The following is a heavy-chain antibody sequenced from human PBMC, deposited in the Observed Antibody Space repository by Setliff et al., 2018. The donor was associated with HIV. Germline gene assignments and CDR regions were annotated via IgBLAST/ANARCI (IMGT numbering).Heavy chain of an antibody. D-gene: IGHD2-2*01. CDR2: IDHSGST. V-gene: IGHV4-39*07. CDR1: GGSISGGGYY. Sequence: PSETLSLTCTVSGGSISGGGYYWSWIRQSPGKGLEWIGEIDHSGSTADNPSLKSRVTISVDTSKNQFSLKLSSVSAADTAVYYCARGHPIVPTGLVSFYFDHWGQGTLVTVSS. CDR3: ARGHPIVPTGLVSFYFDH. J-gene: IGHJ4*02.